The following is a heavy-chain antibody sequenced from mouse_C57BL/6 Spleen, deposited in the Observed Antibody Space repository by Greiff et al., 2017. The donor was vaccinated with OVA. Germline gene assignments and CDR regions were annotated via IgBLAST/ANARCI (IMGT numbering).Heavy chain of an antibody. V-gene: IGHV1-5*01. CDR2: IYPGNSDT. J-gene: IGHJ2*01. D-gene: IGHD1-1*01. CDR3: TRTTVVAGDFDY. Sequence: EVKLVESGTVLARPGASVKMSCKTSGYTFTSYWMHWVKQRPGQGLEWIGAIYPGNSDTSYNQKFKGKAKLTAVTSASTAYMELSSLTNEDSAVYYCTRTTVVAGDFDYWGQGTTLTVSS. CDR1: GYTFTSYW.